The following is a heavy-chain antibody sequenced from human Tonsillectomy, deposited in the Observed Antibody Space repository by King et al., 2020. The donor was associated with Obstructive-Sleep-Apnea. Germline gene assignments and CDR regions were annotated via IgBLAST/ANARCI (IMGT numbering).Heavy chain of an antibody. Sequence: VQLVESGGGLVQPGGSLRLSCAASGFTFSSYTMNWVRQAPGKGLEWVSYISSSSSTIYYADSVKGRFTISRDNAKNSLYLQMNSLRAEDTAVYYCATGEPATIHYYYYGMDVWGQGTTVTVSS. V-gene: IGHV3-48*04. D-gene: IGHD2-2*01. CDR3: ATGEPATIHYYYYGMDV. CDR1: GFTFSSYT. J-gene: IGHJ6*02. CDR2: ISSSSSTI.